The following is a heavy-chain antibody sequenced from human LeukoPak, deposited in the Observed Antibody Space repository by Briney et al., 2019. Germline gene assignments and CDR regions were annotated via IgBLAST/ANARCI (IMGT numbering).Heavy chain of an antibody. CDR1: GGSISSGGYY. Sequence: SETLSLTCTVSGGSISSGGYYWSWIRQRPGKGLEWIGYIYYSGSAYYNPSLKSRVTISVDTSKNQFSLKLSSVTAADTAVYYCARDMDRLYYFDYWGQGTLVTVSS. CDR2: IYYSGSA. CDR3: ARDMDRLYYFDY. D-gene: IGHD2-21*02. V-gene: IGHV4-31*03. J-gene: IGHJ4*02.